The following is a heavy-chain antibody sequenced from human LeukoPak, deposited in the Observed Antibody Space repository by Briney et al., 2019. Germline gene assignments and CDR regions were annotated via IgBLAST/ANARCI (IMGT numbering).Heavy chain of an antibody. J-gene: IGHJ4*02. D-gene: IGHD3-3*01. CDR1: CGSISSSSYY. CDR2: IYYSGST. CDR3: AGGRIRFPRDY. Sequence: SETLSLTCTVSCGSISSSSYYWGWLRQPPGKGLEWIGRIYYSGSTYYNPSLKSRVTISVDTSKNQFSLKLSSVTAADTAVYYCAGGRIRFPRDYWGQGTLVTVSS. V-gene: IGHV4-39*01.